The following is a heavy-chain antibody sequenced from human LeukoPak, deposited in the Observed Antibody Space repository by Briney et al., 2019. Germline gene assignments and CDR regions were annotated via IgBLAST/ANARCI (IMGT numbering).Heavy chain of an antibody. V-gene: IGHV3-23*01. CDR3: AKIAGSGWSHGMDV. J-gene: IGHJ6*02. D-gene: IGHD6-19*01. CDR2: ISVSGGGT. Sequence: GGSLRLSCAASGFTFSSYAMSWVRQAPGKGLEWVSAISVSGGGTYYADSVKGRFTISRDHSKNTLYLQMNSLRADDTAVYYCAKIAGSGWSHGMDVWGQGTTVTVSS. CDR1: GFTFSSYA.